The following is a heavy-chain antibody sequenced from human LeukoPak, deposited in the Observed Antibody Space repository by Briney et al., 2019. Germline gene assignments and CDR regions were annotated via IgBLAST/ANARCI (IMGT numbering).Heavy chain of an antibody. D-gene: IGHD2-21*02. V-gene: IGHV4-59*01. J-gene: IGHJ4*02. Sequence: SETLSLTCTVSGGSIRSYHWSWIRQPPGKRLEWIGYIYDSGSTNYNPSLKSRVTISIDTSKNQFSLKLSSVTAADTAVYYCAREAYCGGDCYSAFDYWGQGTLVTVSS. CDR3: AREAYCGGDCYSAFDY. CDR2: IYDSGST. CDR1: GGSIRSYH.